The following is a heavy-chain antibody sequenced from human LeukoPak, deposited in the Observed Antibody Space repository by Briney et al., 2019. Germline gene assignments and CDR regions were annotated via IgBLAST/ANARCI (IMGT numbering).Heavy chain of an antibody. Sequence: GASVKVSCKASGYTFTSYGISWVRQAPGQGREWMGWISAYNGNTNYAQKLQGRVTMTTDTSTSKAYMELRSLRSDDTAVYYCARVMAHYYGSGSSFDYWGQGTLVTVSS. CDR1: GYTFTSYG. J-gene: IGHJ4*02. D-gene: IGHD3-10*01. CDR3: ARVMAHYYGSGSSFDY. V-gene: IGHV1-18*01. CDR2: ISAYNGNT.